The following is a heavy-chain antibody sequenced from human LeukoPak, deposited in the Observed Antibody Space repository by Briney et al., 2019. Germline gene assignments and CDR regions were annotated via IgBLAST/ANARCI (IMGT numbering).Heavy chain of an antibody. J-gene: IGHJ6*03. CDR2: INWNGGST. CDR1: GFTFDDYG. D-gene: IGHD6-19*01. Sequence: GGSLRLSCAASGFTFDDYGMDWVRQAPGKGLEWVSGINWNGGSTSYADSVKGRFTISRDNAKNSLYLQMNSLRAEDTAVYYCARDLQWLVPAYMDVWGKGTTVTISS. V-gene: IGHV3-20*04. CDR3: ARDLQWLVPAYMDV.